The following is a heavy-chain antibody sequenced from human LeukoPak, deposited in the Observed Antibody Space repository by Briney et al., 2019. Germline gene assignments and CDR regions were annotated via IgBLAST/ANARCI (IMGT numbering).Heavy chain of an antibody. Sequence: GGSLRLSCAASGFTFSNYWMTWVRQAPGKGLEWVANIKQDGSEKYYVDSVKGRFTISRDNAKNSLYLQMNSLRAEDTAVYYCASAPRVPLGYWGQGTLVTVSS. J-gene: IGHJ4*02. CDR2: IKQDGSEK. CDR1: GFTFSNYW. CDR3: ASAPRVPLGY. D-gene: IGHD3-10*01. V-gene: IGHV3-7*01.